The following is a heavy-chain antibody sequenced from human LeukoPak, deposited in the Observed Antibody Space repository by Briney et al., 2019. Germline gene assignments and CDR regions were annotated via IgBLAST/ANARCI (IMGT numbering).Heavy chain of an antibody. CDR2: IWYDGSNN. V-gene: IGHV3-33*01. J-gene: IGHJ4*02. Sequence: GRSLRLSCAASGFTFSSYGMHWVRQAPGKGLEWVAVIWYDGSNNYYADSVKGRFTISRDNSKNTLYLQMNSLRAEDTAVYYCARDKQLWFGEYYFDYWGQGTLVTVSS. CDR3: ARDKQLWFGEYYFDY. D-gene: IGHD3-10*01. CDR1: GFTFSSYG.